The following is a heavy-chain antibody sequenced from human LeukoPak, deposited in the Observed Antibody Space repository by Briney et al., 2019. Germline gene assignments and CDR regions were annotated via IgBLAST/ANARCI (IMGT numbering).Heavy chain of an antibody. CDR1: GFTFSSYG. Sequence: GGSLRLSCAAFGFTFSSYGMHWVRQAPGKGLEWVAVIWYDGSNKYYADSVKGRFTISRDNSKNTLYLQMNSLRAEDTAVYYCAKVQVGVPAAMPWNWFDPWGQGTLVTVSS. CDR3: AKVQVGVPAAMPWNWFDP. J-gene: IGHJ5*02. CDR2: IWYDGSNK. D-gene: IGHD2-2*01. V-gene: IGHV3-33*06.